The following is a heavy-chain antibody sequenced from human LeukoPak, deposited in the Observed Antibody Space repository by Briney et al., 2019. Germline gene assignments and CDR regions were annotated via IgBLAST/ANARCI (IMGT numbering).Heavy chain of an antibody. CDR1: GYTFTSYG. Sequence: GASVKVYCKASGYTFTSYGISWVRQAPGQGLEWMGWISAYNGNTNYAQKLQGRVTMTTDTSTSTAYMELRSLRSDDTAVYYCARSRFLEWSNNRFDPWGQGTLVTASS. CDR2: ISAYNGNT. D-gene: IGHD3-3*01. CDR3: ARSRFLEWSNNRFDP. J-gene: IGHJ5*02. V-gene: IGHV1-18*01.